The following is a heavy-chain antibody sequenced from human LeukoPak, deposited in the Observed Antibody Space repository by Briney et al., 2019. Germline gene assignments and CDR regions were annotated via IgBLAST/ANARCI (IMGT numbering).Heavy chain of an antibody. Sequence: GAPVKVSCKVSGYTLTELSMHWVRQAPGKGLEWMGGFDPEDGETIYAQKFQGRVTMTEDTSTDTAYMELSSLRSEDTAVYYCATVCLYSSGCNAFDIWGQGTMVTVSS. CDR3: ATVCLYSSGCNAFDI. D-gene: IGHD6-19*01. V-gene: IGHV1-24*01. J-gene: IGHJ3*02. CDR2: FDPEDGET. CDR1: GYTLTELS.